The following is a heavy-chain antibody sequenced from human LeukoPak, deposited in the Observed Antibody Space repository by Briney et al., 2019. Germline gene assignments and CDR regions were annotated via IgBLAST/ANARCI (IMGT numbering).Heavy chain of an antibody. CDR2: INWNGGST. D-gene: IGHD5-24*01. CDR3: ARDREMPTITGSLLDY. CDR1: GFTFDDYG. V-gene: IGHV3-20*04. J-gene: IGHJ4*02. Sequence: GGSLRLSCAASGFTFDDYGMSWVRQAPGKGLEWVSGINWNGGSTGYADSVKGRLTISRDNAKNSLYLQMNSLRAEDTAVYYCARDREMPTITGSLLDYWGQGILVTVSS.